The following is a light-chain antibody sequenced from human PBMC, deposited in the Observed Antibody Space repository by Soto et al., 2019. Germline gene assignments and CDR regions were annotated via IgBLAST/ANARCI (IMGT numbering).Light chain of an antibody. J-gene: IGKJ1*01. CDR3: QQYGSSLPWT. CDR2: GAS. V-gene: IGKV3-20*01. CDR1: QSVSSSY. Sequence: EIVFTQSPGTLSLSPGERATLSCRASQSVSSSYLAWHQQKPGQAPRLLIYGASSRATGIPDRFSGSGSGTDFTLTISRLXPEDFAVYYCQQYGSSLPWTFGQGTKVDIK.